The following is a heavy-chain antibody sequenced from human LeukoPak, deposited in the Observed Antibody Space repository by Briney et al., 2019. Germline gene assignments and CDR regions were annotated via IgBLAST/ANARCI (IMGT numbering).Heavy chain of an antibody. V-gene: IGHV3-30-3*01. D-gene: IGHD3-3*01. J-gene: IGHJ4*02. CDR3: AREDYDFWIRALDY. CDR1: GFTFSSYA. CDR2: ISYDGSNK. Sequence: PGRSLRLSCAASGFTFSSYAMHWVRQAPGKGLEWVAVISYDGSNKYYADSVKGRFTISGDNSKNTLYLQMNSLRAEDTAVYYCAREDYDFWIRALDYWGQGTLVTVSS.